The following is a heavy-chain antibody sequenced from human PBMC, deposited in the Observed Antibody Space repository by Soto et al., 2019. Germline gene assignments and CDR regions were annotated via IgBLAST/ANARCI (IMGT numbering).Heavy chain of an antibody. Sequence: EVQLVESGGGLVKPGGSLRLSCAASGFTFSSYSMNWVRQAPGKGLQWVSSISSSSTYIYYADSVKGRFTISRDNANNSLYLQMNSLRAEDTAVYYCARGTNYYDSRVYYGYWGQGTLVTVSS. CDR3: ARGTNYYDSRVYYGY. CDR2: ISSSSTYI. V-gene: IGHV3-21*01. D-gene: IGHD3-22*01. CDR1: GFTFSSYS. J-gene: IGHJ4*02.